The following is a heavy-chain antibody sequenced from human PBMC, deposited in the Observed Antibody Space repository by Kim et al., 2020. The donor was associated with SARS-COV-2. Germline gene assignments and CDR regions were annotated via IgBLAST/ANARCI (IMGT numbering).Heavy chain of an antibody. D-gene: IGHD1-1*01. CDR3: AKGTRGYNYGGTFDY. V-gene: IGHV3-43*02. J-gene: IGHJ4*02. CDR2: ISEDGGFT. CDR1: GFAFNHYT. Sequence: GGSLRLSCAASGFAFNHYTINWVRQTPGKGLEWVSLISEDGGFTYYRDSVKGRFTISRDNSENSLYLQMNSLGPEDTALYYCAKGTRGYNYGGTFDYWGRGSLVSVSS.